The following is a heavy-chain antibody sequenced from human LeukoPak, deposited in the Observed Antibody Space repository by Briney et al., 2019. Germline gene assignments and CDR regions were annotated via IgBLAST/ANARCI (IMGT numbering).Heavy chain of an antibody. V-gene: IGHV3-7*01. CDR1: GFSFSTYW. CDR3: AKATYSYGPGPFDY. Sequence: GGSLRLSCAASGFSFSTYWMSWVRQAPGKGLEWVANINQDGTEKYYVDSVKGRFTVSRDYAKNTLYLQMNSLRAEDTAVYYCAKATYSYGPGPFDYWGQGTLVTVSS. D-gene: IGHD5-18*01. CDR2: INQDGTEK. J-gene: IGHJ4*02.